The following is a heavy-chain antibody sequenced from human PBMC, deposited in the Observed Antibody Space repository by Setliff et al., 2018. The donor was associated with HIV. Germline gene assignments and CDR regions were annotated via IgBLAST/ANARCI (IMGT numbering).Heavy chain of an antibody. CDR1: GYSISSGYY. D-gene: IGHD2-2*01. J-gene: IGHJ6*01. Sequence: NPSETLSLTCAVSGYSISSGYYWGWIRQPPGKGLEWIGSIYHSGITYYNPSLKSRVTISVDTSKNQFSLKLNSVTADDTGVYYCARGPSGRAPAPARAPHYYGLDLWGPGTTVTVS. CDR3: ARGPSGRAPAPARAPHYYGLDL. V-gene: IGHV4-38-2*01. CDR2: IYHSGIT.